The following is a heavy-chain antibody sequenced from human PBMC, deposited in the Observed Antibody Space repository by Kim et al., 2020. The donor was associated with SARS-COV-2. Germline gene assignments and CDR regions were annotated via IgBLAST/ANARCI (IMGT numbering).Heavy chain of an antibody. CDR1: GYTFTSYA. J-gene: IGHJ4*02. Sequence: ASVKVSCKASGYTFTSYAMHWVRQAPGQSLEWIGWINAGNGHTKYSQKFQGRVTITRDTSASTAYMELSSLRSEDTAVYYCARDFIAAAGPYYFDYWGQGTLVTVSS. CDR3: ARDFIAAAGPYYFDY. CDR2: INAGNGHT. D-gene: IGHD6-13*01. V-gene: IGHV1-3*01.